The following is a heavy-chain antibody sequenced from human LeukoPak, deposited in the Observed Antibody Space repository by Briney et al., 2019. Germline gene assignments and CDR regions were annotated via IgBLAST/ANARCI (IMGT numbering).Heavy chain of an antibody. V-gene: IGHV3-30-3*01. CDR3: ARDQYSSSWYYFDY. J-gene: IGHJ4*02. Sequence: PGRSLRLSCAASGFTFSSYAMHWVRQAPGKGLEWVAVISYDGSNKYYADSVKGRFTISRDNSKNTLYLQMNSLRAEDTAVYYCARDQYSSSWYYFDYWGQGTLVTVSS. CDR1: GFTFSSYA. D-gene: IGHD6-13*01. CDR2: ISYDGSNK.